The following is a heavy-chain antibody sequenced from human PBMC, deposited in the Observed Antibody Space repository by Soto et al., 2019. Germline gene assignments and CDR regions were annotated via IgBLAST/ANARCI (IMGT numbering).Heavy chain of an antibody. CDR3: ASSRVTTSPHAY. D-gene: IGHD4-17*01. Sequence: SETLSLTCAVSGYSINSAYYWACIRQPPGKGLEWIGSISHRGSTYYSPSLKSRVTISGDTSKNQFSLQLSSVTAADTAVYYCASSRVTTSPHAYWGQGTLVPVSS. V-gene: IGHV4-38-2*01. CDR2: ISHRGST. J-gene: IGHJ4*02. CDR1: GYSINSAYY.